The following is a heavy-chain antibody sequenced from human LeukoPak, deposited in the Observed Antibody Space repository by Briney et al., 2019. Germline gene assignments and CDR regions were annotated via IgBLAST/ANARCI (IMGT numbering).Heavy chain of an antibody. J-gene: IGHJ5*02. CDR2: IYHSGST. CDR1: GGSISTSGYY. V-gene: IGHV4-39*02. Sequence: KPSETLSLTCTVSGGSISTSGYYWGWIRQPPGKGLEWIGNIYHSGSTYYNPSLKSRVSISVDTSKNHFSLDLSSVTAADTAVYYCARALGVRAKYSSLNWFDPWGQGTLVTVSS. D-gene: IGHD3-10*01. CDR3: ARALGVRAKYSSLNWFDP.